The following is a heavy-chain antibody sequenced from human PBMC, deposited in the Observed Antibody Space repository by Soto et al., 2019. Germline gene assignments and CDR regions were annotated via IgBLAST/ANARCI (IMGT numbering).Heavy chain of an antibody. CDR2: IYYSGST. Sequence: SQTLSLTCTVSGGSISSSSYYWGWIRQPPGKGLEWIGSIYYSGSTYYNPSLKSRVTISVDTSKNQFSLKLSSVTAADTAVYYCARGHYDFSYYFDYWGQGTLVTVSS. V-gene: IGHV4-39*01. D-gene: IGHD3-3*01. CDR1: GGSISSSSYY. J-gene: IGHJ4*02. CDR3: ARGHYDFSYYFDY.